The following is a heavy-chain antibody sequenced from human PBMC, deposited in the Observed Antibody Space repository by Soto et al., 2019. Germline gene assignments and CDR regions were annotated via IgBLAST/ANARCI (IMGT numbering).Heavy chain of an antibody. Sequence: EVQVVESGGGLVKPGGSLRLSCNFTFSMYSMNWVRQAPGNGLEWVSSISSGGSYIKYADSVKGRGTISSDNAKNSVSLQMSSLRVEDTAVYYCPRDQGGSSDSWFAPWGQGTQVTVSS. D-gene: IGHD1-26*01. V-gene: IGHV3-21*01. CDR1: TFSMYS. CDR3: PRDQGGSSDSWFAP. CDR2: ISSGGSYI. J-gene: IGHJ5*02.